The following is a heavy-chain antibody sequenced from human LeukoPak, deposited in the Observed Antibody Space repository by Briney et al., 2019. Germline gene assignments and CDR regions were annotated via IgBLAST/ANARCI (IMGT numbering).Heavy chain of an antibody. CDR3: ANRGIYGYFNY. V-gene: IGHV4-39*01. CDR2: MSYSGTT. J-gene: IGHJ4*02. Sequence: PSETLSLTCTVTGGSITDSTYYWGWVRQPPGKGLEWIGSMSYSGTTYYNPSLKSRVLISADTSKNQFSLRLTSVTAADMAVYYCANRGIYGYFNYWGQGTLVTVSS. D-gene: IGHD3-10*01. CDR1: GGSITDSTYY.